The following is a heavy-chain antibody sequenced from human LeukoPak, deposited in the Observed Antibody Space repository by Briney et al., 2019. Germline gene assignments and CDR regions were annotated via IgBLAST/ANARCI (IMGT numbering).Heavy chain of an antibody. CDR1: GGSISSSSYY. CDR2: IYISGST. Sequence: SETLSLTCTVSGGSISSSSYYWSWIRQPAGKGLEWIGHIYISGSTNYNPSLKSRVTISADTSKNQFSLKLSSVTAADTAVYYCARGYWFYFDYWGQGTLVTVSS. J-gene: IGHJ4*02. V-gene: IGHV4-61*09. D-gene: IGHD2-8*02. CDR3: ARGYWFYFDY.